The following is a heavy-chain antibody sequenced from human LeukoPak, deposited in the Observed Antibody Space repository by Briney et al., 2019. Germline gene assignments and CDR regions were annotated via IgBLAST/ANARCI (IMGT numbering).Heavy chain of an antibody. CDR2: INPNSGGT. J-gene: IGHJ6*03. CDR3: ARGIDCSGGSVYFYYMDV. CDR1: GYTFTGYY. Sequence: ASVKVSCKASGYTFTGYYMHWVRQAPGQGLEWMGWINPNSGGTNYAQKFQGRVTMTRDTSISTAYMELSRLRSDDTAVYYCARGIDCSGGSVYFYYMDVWGEGTTVTVSS. V-gene: IGHV1-2*02. D-gene: IGHD2-15*01.